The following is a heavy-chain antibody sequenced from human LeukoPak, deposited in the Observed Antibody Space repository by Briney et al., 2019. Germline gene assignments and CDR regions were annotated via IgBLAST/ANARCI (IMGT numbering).Heavy chain of an antibody. CDR1: GYNFNNYD. CDR2: MNPYSGNT. Sequence: ASVKVSCKASGYNFNNYDINWVRQATGQGLEWMGWMNPYSGNTVYAQKFQGRLTMTRDTSMNIAYMELSSLKSEDTAVYYCTRRLDTIEFDPWGQGTLVTVSS. J-gene: IGHJ5*02. CDR3: TRRLDTIEFDP. V-gene: IGHV1-8*01. D-gene: IGHD5-12*01.